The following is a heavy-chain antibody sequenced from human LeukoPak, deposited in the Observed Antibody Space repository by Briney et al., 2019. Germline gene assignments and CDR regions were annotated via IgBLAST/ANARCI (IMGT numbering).Heavy chain of an antibody. CDR2: ILYDGSNK. D-gene: IGHD6-13*01. CDR3: ARDLLKYEGSSGWGAFDI. CDR1: GFTFSSYA. Sequence: GGSLRLSCAASGFTFSSYAMHWVRQAPGKGLEWVAVILYDGSNKYYADSVKGRFTISRDNSKNTLYLQMNSLRAEDTAVYYCARDLLKYEGSSGWGAFDIWGQGTMVTVSS. V-gene: IGHV3-30*01. J-gene: IGHJ3*02.